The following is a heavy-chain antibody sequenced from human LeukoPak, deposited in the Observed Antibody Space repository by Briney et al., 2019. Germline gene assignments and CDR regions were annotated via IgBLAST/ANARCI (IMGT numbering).Heavy chain of an antibody. CDR2: ISGSGGST. D-gene: IGHD3-22*01. V-gene: IGHV3-23*01. CDR3: ANRGVVVPEGY. CDR1: GFTFSSYA. J-gene: IGHJ4*02. Sequence: GGSLRLSCAASGFTFSSYAMSWVRQAPGKGLEWVSAISGSGGSTYYADSVKGRFTISRDNSKNTLYLQMNSLRAEDTAVYYCANRGVVVPEGYWGQGTLVTVSS.